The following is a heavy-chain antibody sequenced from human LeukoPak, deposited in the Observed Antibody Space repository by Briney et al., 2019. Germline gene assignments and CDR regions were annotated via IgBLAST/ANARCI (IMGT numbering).Heavy chain of an antibody. CDR3: TGNYYGSGSYADFDY. D-gene: IGHD3-10*01. CDR2: IRSTANGYAT. J-gene: IGHJ4*02. Sequence: GGSLRLSCAASGFTFSGSALHWVRQASGKGLEWVCRIRSTANGYATAYAASVKGRFTISRDDSKNTAYLQMDSLKNEDTAVYYCTGNYYGSGSYADFDYWGQGTLVTVSS. CDR1: GFTFSGSA. V-gene: IGHV3-73*01.